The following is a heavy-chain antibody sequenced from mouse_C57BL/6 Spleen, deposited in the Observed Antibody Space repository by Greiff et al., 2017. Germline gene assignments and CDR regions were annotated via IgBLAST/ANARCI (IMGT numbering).Heavy chain of an antibody. Sequence: EVQLQQSGAELVRPGASVKLSCTASGFNIKDDYMHWVKQRPEQGLEWIGWIDPENGDTEYASKFQGKAPITADTSSNTAYLQLSSLTSEDTAVYYCTTRYYGSSPYWYFDVWGTGTTVTVSS. CDR3: TTRYYGSSPYWYFDV. CDR1: GFNIKDDY. V-gene: IGHV14-4*01. D-gene: IGHD1-1*01. CDR2: IDPENGDT. J-gene: IGHJ1*03.